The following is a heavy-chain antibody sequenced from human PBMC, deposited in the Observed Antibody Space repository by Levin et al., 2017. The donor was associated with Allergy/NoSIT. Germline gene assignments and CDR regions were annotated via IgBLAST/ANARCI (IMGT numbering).Heavy chain of an antibody. CDR1: GYTFTSYA. D-gene: IGHD6-19*01. CDR2: INAGNGNT. J-gene: IGHJ4*02. Sequence: VASVKVSCKASGYTFTSYAMHWVRQAPGQRLEWMGWINAGNGNTKYSQKFQGRVTITRDTSASTAYMELSSLRSEDTAVYYCVRASLEQWLGLDYWGQGTLVTVSS. CDR3: VRASLEQWLGLDY. V-gene: IGHV1-3*01.